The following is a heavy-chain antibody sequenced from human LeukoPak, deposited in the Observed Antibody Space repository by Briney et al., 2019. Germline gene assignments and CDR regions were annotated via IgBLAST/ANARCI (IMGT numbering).Heavy chain of an antibody. V-gene: IGHV3-33*06. CDR1: GFTFSSYG. CDR3: AKGSGRRYFDWYSAY. J-gene: IGHJ4*02. CDR2: IWYDGSNK. Sequence: PGRSLRLSCAASGFTFSSYGMHWVRQAPGKGLEWVAVIWYDGSNKYYADSVKGRFTISRDNSKNTLYLQVNSLRAEDTAVYYCAKGSGRRYFDWYSAYWGQGTLVTVSS. D-gene: IGHD3-9*01.